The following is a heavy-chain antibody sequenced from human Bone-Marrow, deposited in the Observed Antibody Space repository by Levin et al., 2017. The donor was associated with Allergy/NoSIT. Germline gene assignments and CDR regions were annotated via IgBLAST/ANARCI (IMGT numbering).Heavy chain of an antibody. Sequence: RPGGSLRLSCAGSGFTFRNFSMNWVRQAPGKGLEWVSYISSRSTTLKYADSVKGRFTISRDNARNSLSLHMNGLRDEDTAVYYCVRDGGPWIPYDYWGQGTLVTVSS. V-gene: IGHV3-48*02. CDR2: ISSRSTTL. D-gene: IGHD2-2*03. J-gene: IGHJ4*02. CDR1: GFTFRNFS. CDR3: VRDGGPWIPYDY.